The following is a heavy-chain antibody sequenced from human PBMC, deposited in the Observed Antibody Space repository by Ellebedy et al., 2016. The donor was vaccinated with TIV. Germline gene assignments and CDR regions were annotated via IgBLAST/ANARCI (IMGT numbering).Heavy chain of an antibody. CDR1: GFTVSSKY. CDR2: IHSGGGT. J-gene: IGHJ6*02. D-gene: IGHD5-12*01. Sequence: GESLKISCAASGFTVSSKYMSWVRQAPGKGLEWVSVIHSGGGTYYADSVKGRFTLSRDNSRNTLYLQMNSLRVEDTAVYYCEGWLRDYNYYGLDVWGQGTTVTVSS. CDR3: EGWLRDYNYYGLDV. V-gene: IGHV3-53*01.